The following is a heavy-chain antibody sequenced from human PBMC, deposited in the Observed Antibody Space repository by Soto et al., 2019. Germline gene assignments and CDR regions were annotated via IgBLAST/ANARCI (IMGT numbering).Heavy chain of an antibody. J-gene: IGHJ4*02. D-gene: IGHD2-15*01. V-gene: IGHV3-9*01. CDR3: AVSSPDIVVLPSSIYFTS. Sequence: PGGSLRLSCAASGFTFSSYAMHWVRELPGKGLEWVAGLSWDRSTVAYADSVQGRFTISRDHAKNSVDLLMDSLRPDDTALYFCAVSSPDIVVLPSSIYFTSWGPGTQVTVSS. CDR1: GFTFSSYA. CDR2: LSWDRSTV.